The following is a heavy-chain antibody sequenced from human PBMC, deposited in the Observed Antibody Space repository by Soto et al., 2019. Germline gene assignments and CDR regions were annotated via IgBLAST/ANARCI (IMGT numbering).Heavy chain of an antibody. CDR1: GDSVSSNSAA. CDR2: TYYRSKWYN. J-gene: IGHJ5*02. Sequence: SQTLSLTCAVSGDSVSSNSAAWNWIRQSPSRGLEWLGRTYYRSKWYNDYAVPVKSRITINPDTSKNQFSLQLNSVTPEDTAVYYCAHTPIAAAGANWFDPWGQGTLVTVSS. D-gene: IGHD6-13*01. V-gene: IGHV6-1*01. CDR3: AHTPIAAAGANWFDP.